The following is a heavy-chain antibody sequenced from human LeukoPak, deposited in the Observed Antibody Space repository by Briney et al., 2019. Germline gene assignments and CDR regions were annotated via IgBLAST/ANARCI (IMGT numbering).Heavy chain of an antibody. J-gene: IGHJ4*02. CDR1: VFTFSSYA. D-gene: IGHD6-13*01. CDR3: AKADREAVAGTQFDY. V-gene: IGHV3-23*01. Sequence: GGSLSLSFAASVFTFSSYAWCGVGQPPGKGREGVSAICGSGGSTYYVDSVKGRFTISRDNSKTTLYLQLNSLRAEDTGVYYCAKADREAVAGTQFDYWGQGTLVTVSS. CDR2: ICGSGGST.